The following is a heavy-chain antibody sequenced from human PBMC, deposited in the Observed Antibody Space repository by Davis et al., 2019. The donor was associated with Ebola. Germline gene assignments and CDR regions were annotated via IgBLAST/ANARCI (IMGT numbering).Heavy chain of an antibody. CDR2: IYSGGST. Sequence: GESLKISCTDSVITFSSYAMTWVRQAPGKGLEWVSVIYSGGSTYYADSVKGRFTISRDNSKNTLYLQMNSLRAEDTAVYYCARYGDYGMDVWGKGTTVTVSS. V-gene: IGHV3-53*01. CDR3: ARYGDYGMDV. J-gene: IGHJ6*04. D-gene: IGHD4-17*01. CDR1: VITFSSYA.